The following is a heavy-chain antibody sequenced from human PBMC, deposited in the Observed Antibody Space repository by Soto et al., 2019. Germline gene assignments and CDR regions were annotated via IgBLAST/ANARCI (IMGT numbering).Heavy chain of an antibody. V-gene: IGHV4-59*08. J-gene: IGHJ4*02. CDR1: GGSISSYY. CDR3: ARMEAGLFDY. D-gene: IGHD1-1*01. CDR2: IYYSGST. Sequence: QVQLQESGPGLVKPSETLSLTCTVSGGSISSYYWSWIRQPPGKGLEWIGYIYYSGSTNYSPSLKXXAXIRXDTSNNQFSLNLNSVTAADTAVYYCARMEAGLFDYWGQGALVTVSS.